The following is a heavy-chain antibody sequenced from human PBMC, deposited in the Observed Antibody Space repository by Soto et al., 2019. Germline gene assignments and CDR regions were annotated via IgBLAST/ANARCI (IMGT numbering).Heavy chain of an antibody. J-gene: IGHJ4*02. CDR1: GFAFGDYA. V-gene: IGHV3-49*04. CDR3: TGEPYSYHSSGSQFDY. Sequence: GGSLRLSCTASGFAFGDYAMSWVRQAPGKGLEWVGFIRSKAYGGTTEYAASVKGRFIMSRDDSKSIAYLQMNSLKTEDTAVYYCTGEPYSYHSSGSQFDYWGQGTLVTVSS. D-gene: IGHD3-22*01. CDR2: IRSKAYGGTT.